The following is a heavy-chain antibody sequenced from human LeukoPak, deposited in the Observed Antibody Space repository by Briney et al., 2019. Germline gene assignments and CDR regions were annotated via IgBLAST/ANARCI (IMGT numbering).Heavy chain of an antibody. CDR2: IRSKSYGGTT. CDR1: GFTFGHYT. Sequence: GGSLRLSCTASGFTFGHYTMNWFRQAPGKGLEWVGFIRSKSYGGTTDYAASVKGRFTISRDDSKSIAYLQMNSLKTEDTAMYYCTRDSSGFTKFDPWGQGTLVTVSS. CDR3: TRDSSGFTKFDP. J-gene: IGHJ5*02. D-gene: IGHD3-22*01. V-gene: IGHV3-49*03.